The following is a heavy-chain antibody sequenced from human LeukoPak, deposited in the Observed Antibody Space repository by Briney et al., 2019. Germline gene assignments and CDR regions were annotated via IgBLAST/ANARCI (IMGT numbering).Heavy chain of an antibody. CDR3: ARLVGDVTTWDC. CDR1: GFTFSSYW. CDR2: IKQDESEK. Sequence: GGSLRLSCAASGFTFSSYWMSWVRQAPGKGLEWVASIKQDESEKYYVDSVKGRFTTSRDNAKSSLYLQMNALRGEDTAVYYCARLVGDVTTWDCWGQGTLVTVSS. V-gene: IGHV3-7*03. J-gene: IGHJ4*02. D-gene: IGHD1-26*01.